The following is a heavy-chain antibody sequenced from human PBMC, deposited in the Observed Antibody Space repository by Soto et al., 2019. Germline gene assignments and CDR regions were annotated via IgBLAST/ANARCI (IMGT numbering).Heavy chain of an antibody. D-gene: IGHD4-17*01. J-gene: IGHJ6*02. Sequence: GGSLRLSCAASGFTFDDYAMHWVRQAPGKGLEWVSGISWNSGSIGYADSVKGRFTISRDNAKNSLYLQMNSLRAEDTALYYCAKDGAAGDYDPYYYYYGMDVWGQGTTVTVSS. CDR2: ISWNSGSI. CDR1: GFTFDDYA. V-gene: IGHV3-9*01. CDR3: AKDGAAGDYDPYYYYYGMDV.